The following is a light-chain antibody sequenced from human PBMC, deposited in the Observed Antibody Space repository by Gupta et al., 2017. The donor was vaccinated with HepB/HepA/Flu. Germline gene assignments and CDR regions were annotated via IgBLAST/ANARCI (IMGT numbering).Light chain of an antibody. CDR2: WAS. CDR1: ESVLYSSNNKNY. CDR3: QQYYTTPFT. V-gene: IGKV4-1*01. Sequence: IVMTQSPDSLAVSLGERATINCKSSESVLYSSNNKNYLAWYQQKPGRPPKLLIYWASTRDSGVPDRFSGSGSGTDFTLTISSLQAEDVAVYYCQQYYTTPFTFGPGTKVDIK. J-gene: IGKJ3*01.